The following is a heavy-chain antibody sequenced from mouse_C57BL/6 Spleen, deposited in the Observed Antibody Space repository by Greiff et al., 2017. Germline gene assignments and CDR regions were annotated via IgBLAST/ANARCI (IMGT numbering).Heavy chain of an antibody. J-gene: IGHJ2*01. D-gene: IGHD2-5*01. Sequence: QVQLQQPGAELVKPGASVKVSCKASGYTFTSYWMHWVKQRPGQGLEWIGRIHPSDSDTNYNQKFKGKATLTVDKSSSTAYMQLSSLTSEDSAVYYCARGSDYSNYRTFFDDWGQGTTLTVSS. V-gene: IGHV1-74*01. CDR2: IHPSDSDT. CDR1: GYTFTSYW. CDR3: ARGSDYSNYRTFFDD.